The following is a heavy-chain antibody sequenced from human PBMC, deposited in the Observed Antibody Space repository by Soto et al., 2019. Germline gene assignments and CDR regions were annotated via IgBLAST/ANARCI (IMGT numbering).Heavy chain of an antibody. CDR3: ARDIGFDYVN. J-gene: IGHJ4*02. V-gene: IGHV3-7*01. D-gene: IGHD5-12*01. CDR1: GFNVMSYW. Sequence: LRLSCAVSGFNVMSYWMSWVRQAPGKGLEWVASIKDDGSEIYYLQSVRGRFTISRDSAGNALHLAMNYMSAEDTGVYFCARDIGFDYVNWGQGTLVTVSS. CDR2: IKDDGSEI.